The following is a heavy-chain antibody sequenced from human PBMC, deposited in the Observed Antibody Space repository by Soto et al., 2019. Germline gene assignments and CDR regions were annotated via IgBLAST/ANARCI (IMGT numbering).Heavy chain of an antibody. CDR1: GLTFSSSA. V-gene: IGHV3-30*03. CDR3: AAETKSYFYGMDV. Sequence: LRLSCAASGLTFSSSAMHWVRQAPGKGLEWVALISYDGSNKYYVDSVKGRFTISRDNSKNTLDLQMNSLREEDTAVYSCAAETKSYFYGMDVWGQGTTVIVSS. J-gene: IGHJ6*02. CDR2: ISYDGSNK.